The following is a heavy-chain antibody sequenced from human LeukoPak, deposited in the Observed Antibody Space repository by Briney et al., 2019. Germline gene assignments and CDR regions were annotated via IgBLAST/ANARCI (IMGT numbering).Heavy chain of an antibody. D-gene: IGHD4-17*01. J-gene: IGHJ3*02. Sequence: ASVKVSCKASGYTFTSYYMHWVRQAPGQGLEWMGWISAYNGNTNYAQKLQGRVTMTTDTSTSTAYMELRSLRSDDTAVYYCARVRTYGDYPLDAFDIWGQGTMVTVSS. CDR1: GYTFTSYY. V-gene: IGHV1-18*04. CDR2: ISAYNGNT. CDR3: ARVRTYGDYPLDAFDI.